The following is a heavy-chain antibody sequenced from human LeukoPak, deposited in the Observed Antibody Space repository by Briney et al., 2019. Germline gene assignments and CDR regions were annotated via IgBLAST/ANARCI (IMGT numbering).Heavy chain of an antibody. Sequence: GGSLRLSCAASGFTFSSCGMTWVRQAPGKGLEWVSSISGSDGGTYYADSVKGRLTISRDNSKNTLYLQMNSLRAEDTAIYCCAKRGPIYTSSPGNYFDYWGQGTLVTVSS. D-gene: IGHD6-6*01. CDR2: ISGSDGGT. V-gene: IGHV3-23*01. CDR1: GFTFSSCG. J-gene: IGHJ4*02. CDR3: AKRGPIYTSSPGNYFDY.